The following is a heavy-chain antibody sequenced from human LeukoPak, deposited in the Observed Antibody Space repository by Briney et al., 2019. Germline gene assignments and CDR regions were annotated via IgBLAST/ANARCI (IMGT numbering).Heavy chain of an antibody. CDR3: ARDRGVDYCSGGSCSHYYYYMDV. CDR2: INTKSGAT. V-gene: IGHV1-2*02. CDR1: GYTLTGYC. Sequence: GASVKVSCKASGYTLTGYCMHWVRQAPGQGLEWLGWINTKSGATNYAQNFQGRVTMTRDTSMSTTYMELKRLRSDDTAVYYCARDRGVDYCSGGSCSHYYYYMDVWGKGTTVTISS. J-gene: IGHJ6*03. D-gene: IGHD2-15*01.